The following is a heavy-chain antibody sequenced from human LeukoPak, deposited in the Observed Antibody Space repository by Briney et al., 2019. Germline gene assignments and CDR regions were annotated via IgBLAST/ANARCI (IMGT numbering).Heavy chain of an antibody. J-gene: IGHJ4*02. V-gene: IGHV1-69*11. CDR3: ARDYYDSSGYFSFDY. Sequence: ASVKVSCKTSGDTFTNYAITWVRQAPGQGLEWVGRVIPFLGTSNSAQRFQGRVTLTTDDSTSTASLELRGLISEDTAMYYCARDYYDSSGYFSFDYWGQGTLVTVSS. CDR2: VIPFLGTS. D-gene: IGHD3-22*01. CDR1: GDTFTNYA.